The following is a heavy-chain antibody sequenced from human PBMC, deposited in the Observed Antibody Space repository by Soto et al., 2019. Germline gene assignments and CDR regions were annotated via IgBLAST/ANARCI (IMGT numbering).Heavy chain of an antibody. CDR2: ISPDNGNT. V-gene: IGHV1-18*01. Sequence: QVQLVQSGAEVKKPGASVKVSCKASGYTFTSYGISWVRQAPGQGLEWVGWISPDNGNTNYAQKLQARVTMTTDTPRSTACMELRSLGSDDTAVYYCARPARDSSGQLYNWFDPWGQGPLVTVSS. J-gene: IGHJ5*02. CDR1: GYTFTSYG. D-gene: IGHD3-22*01. CDR3: ARPARDSSGQLYNWFDP.